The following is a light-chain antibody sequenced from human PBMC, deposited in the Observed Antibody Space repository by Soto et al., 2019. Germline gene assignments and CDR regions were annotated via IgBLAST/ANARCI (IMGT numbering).Light chain of an antibody. V-gene: IGLV1-44*01. Sequence: QSVLTQPPSTSGTPGQRVTISCSGSSSNIGSNTVNWYQRLPGTAPKLLIYSNNQRPSGVPERFSGSKSGTSASLAVSGLQSEDEADYYCAAWDGSLNGYVFGTGTKLTVL. J-gene: IGLJ1*01. CDR3: AAWDGSLNGYV. CDR2: SNN. CDR1: SSNIGSNT.